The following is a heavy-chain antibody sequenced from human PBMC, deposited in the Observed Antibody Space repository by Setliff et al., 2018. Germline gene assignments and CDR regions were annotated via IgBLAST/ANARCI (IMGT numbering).Heavy chain of an antibody. CDR1: GFRFDDYA. V-gene: IGHV3-9*01. CDR2: ISWNSGSI. CDR3: AKDRSRDYDDSSGYDH. D-gene: IGHD3-22*01. Sequence: PGGSLRLSCAASGFRFDDYAMHWVRQAPGKGLEWVSGISWNSGSIGYADSVKGRFTISRDNAKNSLYLQMNRLRAEDTALYYCAKDRSRDYDDSSGYDHWGQGTLVTVSS. J-gene: IGHJ4*02.